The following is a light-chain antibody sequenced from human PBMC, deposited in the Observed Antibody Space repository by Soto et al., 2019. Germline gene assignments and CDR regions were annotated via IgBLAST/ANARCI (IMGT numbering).Light chain of an antibody. CDR1: QRINSY. CDR2: GAS. Sequence: DIVMTQSPSSLSASLGDRVTISCRISQRINSYLNWYQQKPGEAPTLLIYGASSLQSGVPSRFSGSGSGTDFTLAINSLQPEDFATYYCQQSSRTPITFGQGTRLEI. V-gene: IGKV1-39*01. CDR3: QQSSRTPIT. J-gene: IGKJ5*01.